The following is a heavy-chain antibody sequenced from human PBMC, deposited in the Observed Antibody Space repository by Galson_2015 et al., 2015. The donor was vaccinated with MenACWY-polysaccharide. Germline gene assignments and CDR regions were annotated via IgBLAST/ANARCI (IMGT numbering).Heavy chain of an antibody. D-gene: IGHD7-27*01. CDR1: GFTFRNYG. Sequence: SLRLSCAASGFTFRNYGMHWVRQAPGKGLEWVAVIWYDGSNQVYADSVKGRFTISRDNSKNTVFMQTNSLRAEDTADYYCARDRNWGRNRYLELWGRGTLVTVSS. V-gene: IGHV3-33*01. CDR3: ARDRNWGRNRYLEL. CDR2: IWYDGSNQ. J-gene: IGHJ2*01.